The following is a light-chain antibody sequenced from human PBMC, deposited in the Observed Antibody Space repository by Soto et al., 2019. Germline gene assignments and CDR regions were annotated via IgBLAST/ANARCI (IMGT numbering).Light chain of an antibody. V-gene: IGKV3-15*01. Sequence: EMVVTQSPATLSVSPGERVALSCRASQSVNINLAWYQQKPGQAPRLLIYGISTRATDIPARFSGSGSGTEFTLTISSLQSEDFAVYYCQQYNNWPLTFGGGTKVDIK. CDR2: GIS. CDR1: QSVNIN. CDR3: QQYNNWPLT. J-gene: IGKJ4*01.